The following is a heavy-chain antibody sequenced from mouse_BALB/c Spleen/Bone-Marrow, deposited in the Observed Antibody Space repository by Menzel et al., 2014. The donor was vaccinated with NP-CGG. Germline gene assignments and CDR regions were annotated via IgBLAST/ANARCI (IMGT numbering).Heavy chain of an antibody. V-gene: IGHV3-2*02. Sequence: QLQQSGPGLVEPSQSLSLTCTVTGYSITSHYAWNWIRQFPGNKLEWMGYISSSGITSYNPSLKGRISITRDTSKNHFFLQLNSVTTEDTATYYCARLGGNYYYYAMDYWGQGTSVTVSS. D-gene: IGHD2-1*01. J-gene: IGHJ4*01. CDR2: ISSSGIT. CDR1: GYSITSHYA. CDR3: ARLGGNYYYYAMDY.